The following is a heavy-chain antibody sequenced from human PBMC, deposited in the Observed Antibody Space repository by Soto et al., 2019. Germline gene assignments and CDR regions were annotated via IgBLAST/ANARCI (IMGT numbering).Heavy chain of an antibody. V-gene: IGHV4-30-4*01. J-gene: IGHJ4*02. D-gene: IGHD1-26*01. CDR3: ARGPSGDKVDY. Sequence: QVQLQEPGPRLVEPSHTLSLTCTVSSASISNGYYSWSWIRQSPGTGLEWIGHIHSGGTTYSNPSLKSRLTISVDMSKNQFSLKLSSLTAADTAVYYCARGPSGDKVDYWGQGTLVTVSS. CDR1: SASISNGYYS. CDR2: IHSGGTT.